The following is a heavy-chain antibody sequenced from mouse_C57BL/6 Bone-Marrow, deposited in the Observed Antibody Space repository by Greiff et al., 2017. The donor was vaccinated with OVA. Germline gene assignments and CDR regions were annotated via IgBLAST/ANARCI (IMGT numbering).Heavy chain of an antibody. J-gene: IGHJ4*01. Sequence: QVQLQQPGAELVKPGASVKLSCKASGYTFTSYWMQWVKQRPGQGLEWIGEIDPSDSYTNYNQKFKGKATLTVDTSSSTAYMQLSSLTSEDSAVYYCARRYYYGSSYFYYAMDYWGQGTSVTVSS. CDR1: GYTFTSYW. CDR3: ARRYYYGSSYFYYAMDY. D-gene: IGHD1-1*01. CDR2: IDPSDSYT. V-gene: IGHV1-50*01.